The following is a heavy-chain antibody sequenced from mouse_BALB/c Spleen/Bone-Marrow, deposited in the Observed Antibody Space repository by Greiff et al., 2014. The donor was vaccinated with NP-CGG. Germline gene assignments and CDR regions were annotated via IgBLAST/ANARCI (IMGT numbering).Heavy chain of an antibody. CDR2: IWGDGST. V-gene: IGHV2-6-7*01. CDR1: GFSLTDYG. J-gene: IGHJ2*01. Sequence: VHLVESGPGLVAPSQSLSITCTVSGFSLTDYGVNWVRQPPGKNLEWLGMIWGDGSTDYNSALKSRLSISKDNSQSQVFLKMNSLETDDTARYYCARDLYYYGFDYWGQGTTLTASS. D-gene: IGHD1-1*01. CDR3: ARDLYYYGFDY.